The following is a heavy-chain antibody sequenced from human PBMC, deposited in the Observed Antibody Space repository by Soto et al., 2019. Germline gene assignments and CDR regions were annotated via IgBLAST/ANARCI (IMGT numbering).Heavy chain of an antibody. CDR2: ISYDGSNK. J-gene: IGHJ4*02. V-gene: IGHV3-30*04. CDR1: GFTFSSYA. D-gene: IGHD2-15*01. CDR3: ARPEEGYCSGRSCYTFDY. Sequence: GGSLRLSCAASGFTFSSYAMHWVRQAPGKGLEWVAVISYDGSNKYYADSVKGRFTISRDNSKNTLYLQMNSLRAEDTAVYYCARPEEGYCSGRSCYTFDYWGQGTLVTVSS.